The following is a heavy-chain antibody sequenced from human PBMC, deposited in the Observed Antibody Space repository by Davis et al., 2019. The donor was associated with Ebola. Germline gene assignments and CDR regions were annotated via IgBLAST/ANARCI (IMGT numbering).Heavy chain of an antibody. Sequence: PGGSLRLSCAAYGGSFSGYYWTWIRQSPGKGLEWIGEIYHSGTTNYNPSLGTRVSISVDTSRNQFSLNLTSVTAADTAIYYCTLGAGWLTDYWGQGALVTVSS. V-gene: IGHV4-34*03. CDR3: TLGAGWLTDY. J-gene: IGHJ4*02. CDR2: IYHSGTT. CDR1: GGSFSGYY. D-gene: IGHD6-19*01.